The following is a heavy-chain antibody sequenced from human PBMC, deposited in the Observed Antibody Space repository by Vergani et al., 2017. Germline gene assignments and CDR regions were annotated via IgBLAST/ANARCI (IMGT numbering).Heavy chain of an antibody. CDR3: ARPKGVEGPSDAFDI. CDR2: IWYDGSNK. V-gene: IGHV3-33*08. CDR1: GFTFSNAW. D-gene: IGHD3-16*01. J-gene: IGHJ3*02. Sequence: VQLVESGGGLVKPGGSLRLSCAASGFTFSNAWMSWVRQAPGKGLEWVAVIWYDGSNKYYADSVKGRFTISRDNSKNTLYLQMNSLRAEDTAVYYCARPKGVEGPSDAFDIWGQGTMVTVSS.